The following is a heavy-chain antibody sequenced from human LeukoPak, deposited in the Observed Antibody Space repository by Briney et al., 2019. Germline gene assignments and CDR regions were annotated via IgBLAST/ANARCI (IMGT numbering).Heavy chain of an antibody. CDR1: GFTFSSYG. J-gene: IGHJ4*02. CDR3: ARDRIAVAAGPDY. Sequence: GGSLRLSCAASGFTFSSYGMHWVRQAPGKGLEWVAVISYDGSNKYYADSVKGRFTISRDNSKNTLYLQMNSLRAEDTAVYYCARDRIAVAAGPDYWGQGTLVTVSS. V-gene: IGHV3-30*03. CDR2: ISYDGSNK. D-gene: IGHD6-19*01.